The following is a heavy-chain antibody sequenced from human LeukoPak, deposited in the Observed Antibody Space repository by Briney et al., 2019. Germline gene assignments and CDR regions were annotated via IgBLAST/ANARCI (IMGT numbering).Heavy chain of an antibody. Sequence: PGRSLRLSCAASGFSFSSYGMHWVRQAPGKGLEWVAVISYDGSNKYYTDSVKGRFTVSRDNSKKTLNLQMNSLRVEDTAVYYCAKDGKEYYSDSSGFSDYWGQGTLVTVSS. D-gene: IGHD3-22*01. CDR1: GFSFSSYG. CDR2: ISYDGSNK. V-gene: IGHV3-30*18. CDR3: AKDGKEYYSDSSGFSDY. J-gene: IGHJ4*02.